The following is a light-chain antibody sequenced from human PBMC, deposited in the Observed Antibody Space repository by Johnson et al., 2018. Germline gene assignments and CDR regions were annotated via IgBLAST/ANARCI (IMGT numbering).Light chain of an antibody. Sequence: QSVLTQPPSVSAAPGQKVTISCSGSSSNIGNNYVSWYQQLPGTAPKLLTYEHNHRPSEIPDRFSGSTSVTSATLGITGLQPGDEADYYCGTWDRGLSAGNVFGTGTKVTVL. CDR1: SSNIGNNY. CDR3: GTWDRGLSAGNV. V-gene: IGLV1-51*02. J-gene: IGLJ1*01. CDR2: EHN.